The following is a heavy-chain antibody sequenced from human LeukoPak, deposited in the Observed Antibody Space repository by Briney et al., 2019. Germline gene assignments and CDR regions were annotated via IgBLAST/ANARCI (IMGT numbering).Heavy chain of an antibody. Sequence: SETLSLTCTVSGGSISSYYWSWIRQPPGKGLEWIGYIYYSGSTNYNPSLKSRVTISVDTSKNQFSLKLSSVTAAGTAVYYCARDLPPYDYVWGSYHLNAFDIWGQGTMVTVSS. J-gene: IGHJ3*02. CDR1: GGSISSYY. CDR3: ARDLPPYDYVWGSYHLNAFDI. D-gene: IGHD3-16*02. V-gene: IGHV4-59*01. CDR2: IYYSGST.